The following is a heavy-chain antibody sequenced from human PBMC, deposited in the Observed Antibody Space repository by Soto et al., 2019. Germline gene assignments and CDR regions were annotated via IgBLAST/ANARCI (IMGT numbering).Heavy chain of an antibody. CDR1: GFSLSVYW. V-gene: IGHV3-74*01. CDR3: VRVLKSIGWHNDLLAI. Sequence: GSLRLSCAASGFSLSVYWMHWVRQAPGKGLAWVSRIDSYGSATKYADSVEGRFSISKDNAENTLYLQMNNLRADDTAVYYCVRVLKSIGWHNDLLAIWGQGTMVTVSS. D-gene: IGHD6-19*01. CDR2: IDSYGSAT. J-gene: IGHJ3*02.